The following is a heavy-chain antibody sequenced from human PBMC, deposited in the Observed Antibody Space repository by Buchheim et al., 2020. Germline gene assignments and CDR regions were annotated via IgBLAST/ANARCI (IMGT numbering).Heavy chain of an antibody. CDR3: ATTPFGKGTNYFEY. Sequence: QVHLQESGPGLVKPSETLSLNCTVSGDSVSGHYWSWIRQPPGKGLQWIGYMYFGGRPSYNPSLQGRVTMSGDRSRNLLSLKLTSVTAADTAIYYCATTPFGKGTNYFEYWGQGTL. CDR1: GDSVSGHY. CDR2: MYFGGRP. V-gene: IGHV4-59*08. D-gene: IGHD3-10*01. J-gene: IGHJ4*02.